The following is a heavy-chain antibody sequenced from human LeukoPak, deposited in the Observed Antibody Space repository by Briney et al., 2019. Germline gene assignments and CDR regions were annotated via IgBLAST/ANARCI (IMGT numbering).Heavy chain of an antibody. CDR2: IWYDGSNK. V-gene: IGHV3-33*06. Sequence: SGESLRLGWAAAGFTLSSDGMHWVRQAPGKGLEWVAVIWYDGSNKYYADSVKGRFTISSDNSKHTRYLQMNSLRAEDTAVYSCAKGPFDYWGQGTLVTVSS. J-gene: IGHJ4*02. CDR3: AKGPFDY. CDR1: GFTLSSDG.